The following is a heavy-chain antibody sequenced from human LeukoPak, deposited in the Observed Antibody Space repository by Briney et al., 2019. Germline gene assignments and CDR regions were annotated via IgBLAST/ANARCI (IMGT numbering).Heavy chain of an antibody. CDR2: INHAGNS. Sequence: SETLSLTCAVYGGSFSDYYWSWIRQPPGKGLEWIGEINHAGNSNHNPSLKSRVTISVDTSKNQFSLKLTSVTATDTAVYYCARSERRGWYFDLWGRGTPVTVSS. CDR3: ARSERRGWYFDL. V-gene: IGHV4-34*01. CDR1: GGSFSDYY. J-gene: IGHJ2*01. D-gene: IGHD1-1*01.